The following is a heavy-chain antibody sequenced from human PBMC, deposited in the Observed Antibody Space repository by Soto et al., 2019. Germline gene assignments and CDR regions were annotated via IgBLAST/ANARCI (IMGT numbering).Heavy chain of an antibody. D-gene: IGHD2-15*01. Sequence: QVQLVQSGAEVKKPGASVKVSCKASGYTFSTYPMHWVRQAPGQRLEWMGWINAGNGNTKYSQSFQGRVTITRDTSARTAYMELSSVSSEDTAVYYCAGYDCSGGGCYSPWFAPWGQGTLVTVSS. CDR2: INAGNGNT. CDR3: AGYDCSGGGCYSPWFAP. V-gene: IGHV1-3*01. J-gene: IGHJ5*02. CDR1: GYTFSTYP.